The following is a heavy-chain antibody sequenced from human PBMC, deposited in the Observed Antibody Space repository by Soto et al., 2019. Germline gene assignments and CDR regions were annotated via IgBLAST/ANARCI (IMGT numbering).Heavy chain of an antibody. CDR2: IRSKANSYAT. CDR3: AKDITKGLPFHFYHGMDV. V-gene: IGHV3-73*01. D-gene: IGHD3-16*01. J-gene: IGHJ6*02. Sequence: LEWVGRIRSKANSYATAYAASVKGRFTISRDDSKNTAYLQMDSLRADDTAFYYCAKDITKGLPFHFYHGMDVWGQGTPVTVSS.